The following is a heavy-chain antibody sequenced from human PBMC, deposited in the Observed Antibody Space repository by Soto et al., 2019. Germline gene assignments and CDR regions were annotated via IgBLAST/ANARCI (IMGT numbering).Heavy chain of an antibody. J-gene: IGHJ6*02. V-gene: IGHV1-69*13. D-gene: IGHD3-22*01. CDR1: GGTFSSYA. CDR2: IIPIFGTA. CDR3: AKYYYDSSGYYSDYYYGMDV. Sequence: SVKVSCKASGGTFSSYAISWVRQAPGQGLEWMGGIIPIFGTANYAQKFQGRVTITADESTSTAYMELSSPRSEDTAVYYCAKYYYDSSGYYSDYYYGMDVWGQGTTVTVS.